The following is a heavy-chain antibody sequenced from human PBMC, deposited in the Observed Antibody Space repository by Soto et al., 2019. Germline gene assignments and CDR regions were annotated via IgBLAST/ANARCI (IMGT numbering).Heavy chain of an antibody. CDR1: GFTVGSNY. J-gene: IGHJ3*02. CDR2: IYSEGTP. Sequence: GGSLRLSCAASGFTVGSNYMSWVRQAPGKGLEWVSVIYSEGTPYYADSVKGRFTISRENSNNTLYLHMNNLRAEDTAVYYCARDYGDYVSAFDIWGQGTMVTVSS. CDR3: ARDYGDYVSAFDI. V-gene: IGHV3-53*01. D-gene: IGHD4-17*01.